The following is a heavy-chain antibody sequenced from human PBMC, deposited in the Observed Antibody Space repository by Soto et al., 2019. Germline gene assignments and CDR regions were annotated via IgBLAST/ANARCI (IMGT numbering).Heavy chain of an antibody. CDR3: ARDHVLARGYFDY. J-gene: IGHJ4*02. CDR2: IYYSGST. Sequence: NPSETLSLTCTVSGGSISSGDYYWSWIRQPPGKGLEWIGYIYYSGSTYYNPSLKSRVTISVDTSKNQFSLKLSSVTAADTAVYYCARDHVLARGYFDYWGQGTLVTVSS. CDR1: GGSISSGDYY. V-gene: IGHV4-30-4*01. D-gene: IGHD3-16*01.